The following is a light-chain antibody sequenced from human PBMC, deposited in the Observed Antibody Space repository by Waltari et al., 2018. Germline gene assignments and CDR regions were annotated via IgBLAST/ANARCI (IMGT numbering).Light chain of an antibody. CDR3: QQYDNYWT. J-gene: IGKJ1*01. Sequence: TCRASEGITNWLAWYQKKPGKAPKLLIYRASNLESGVPSRFSGSGSGTEFTLTISSLQPDDFATYYCQQYDNYWTFGQGTKVEIK. CDR2: RAS. CDR1: EGITNW. V-gene: IGKV1-5*03.